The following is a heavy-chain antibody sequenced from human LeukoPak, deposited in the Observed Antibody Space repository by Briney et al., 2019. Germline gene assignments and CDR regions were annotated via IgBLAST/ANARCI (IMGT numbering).Heavy chain of an antibody. CDR1: GFTFSNSG. J-gene: IGHJ4*02. V-gene: IGHV3-7*02. D-gene: IGHD2/OR15-2a*01. CDR3: ANNRASLDY. Sequence: GGSLRLSCAASGFTFSNSGMSWVRQAPGKGLAWVANTNQDGSEKNCVDSVKGRFTISRDNAKNSLYLQMNSLRAEDTAVYYCANNRASLDYWGQGTLVTVSS. CDR2: TNQDGSEK.